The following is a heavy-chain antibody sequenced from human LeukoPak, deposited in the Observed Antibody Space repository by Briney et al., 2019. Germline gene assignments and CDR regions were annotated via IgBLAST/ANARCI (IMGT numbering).Heavy chain of an antibody. CDR1: GGTFTSYA. D-gene: IGHD2-2*01. CDR3: ARVLAYCSSTSCSYTNYGMDV. CDR2: IIPIFGTA. Sequence: SVKVSCKASGGTFTSYAISWVRQAPGQGLEWMGGIIPIFGTANYAQKFQGRVTITADESTSTAYMELSSLRSEDTAVYYCARVLAYCSSTSCSYTNYGMDVWGQGTTVTVSS. V-gene: IGHV1-69*13. J-gene: IGHJ6*02.